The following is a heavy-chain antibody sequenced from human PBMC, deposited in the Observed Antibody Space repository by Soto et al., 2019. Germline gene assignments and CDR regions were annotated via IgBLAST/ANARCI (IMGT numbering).Heavy chain of an antibody. CDR2: ISGSGSAI. D-gene: IGHD2-2*01. J-gene: IGHJ5*02. Sequence: PGGSLRLSCAASGFTFSSYEMNWVRQAPGKGLEWVSYISGSGSAIYYADSVRGRFTISRDNAKNSLYLQMNSLRAEDTAVYYCARAFWRDIVVVPAAILGNWFDPWGQGTLVTVSS. V-gene: IGHV3-48*03. CDR1: GFTFSSYE. CDR3: ARAFWRDIVVVPAAILGNWFDP.